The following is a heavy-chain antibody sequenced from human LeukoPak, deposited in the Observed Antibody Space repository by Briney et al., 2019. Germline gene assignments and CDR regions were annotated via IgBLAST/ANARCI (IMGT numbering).Heavy chain of an antibody. Sequence: GGSLRLSCAASGFTFSSYWTSWVRQAPGKGLEWVANIKQDGSEKYYVDSVKGRFTISRDNAKNSLYLQMNSLRAEDTAVYYCARVMTTVIKAFDYWGQGTLVTVSS. CDR2: IKQDGSEK. J-gene: IGHJ4*02. D-gene: IGHD4-17*01. CDR1: GFTFSSYW. V-gene: IGHV3-7*01. CDR3: ARVMTTVIKAFDY.